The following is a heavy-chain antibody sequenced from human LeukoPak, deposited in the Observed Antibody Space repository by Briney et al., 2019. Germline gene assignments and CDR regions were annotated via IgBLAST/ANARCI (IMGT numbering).Heavy chain of an antibody. Sequence: PGGSLRLSCAGSGLTFGGYGMHWFRQTPGKGLEWVAVIAYDGSRAFYADSVKGRFTISRDNSKNTMSVQMDDLRAEDTAVYYCTRYNNDHFDYWGQGTLVTVS. J-gene: IGHJ4*02. CDR3: TRYNNDHFDY. CDR2: IAYDGSRA. CDR1: GLTFGGYG. D-gene: IGHD1-14*01. V-gene: IGHV3-33*01.